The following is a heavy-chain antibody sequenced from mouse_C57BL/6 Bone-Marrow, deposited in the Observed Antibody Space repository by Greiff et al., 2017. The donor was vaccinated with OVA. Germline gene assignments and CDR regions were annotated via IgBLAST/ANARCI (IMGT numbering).Heavy chain of an antibody. Sequence: EVKLVESGGGLVKPGGSLKLSCAASGFTFSSYTMSWVRQTPEKRLEWVATISGGGGNTYYPDSVKGRFTISRDNAKNTLYLQMSSLRSEDTALEYGARRGYYGSNWYCDVWGTGTTVTVSS. CDR1: GFTFSSYT. CDR3: ARRGYYGSNWYCDV. CDR2: ISGGGGNT. V-gene: IGHV5-9*01. D-gene: IGHD1-1*01. J-gene: IGHJ1*03.